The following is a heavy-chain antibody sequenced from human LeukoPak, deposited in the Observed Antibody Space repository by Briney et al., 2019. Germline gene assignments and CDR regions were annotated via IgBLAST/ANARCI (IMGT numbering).Heavy chain of an antibody. J-gene: IGHJ4*02. CDR1: EFTFSSYW. Sequence: RPGGSLRLSCAASEFTFSSYWMSWVRQALGKGLEWVANIKQDGSEKYFVDSVKGRFTISRDNAKNSLYLQMNSLRAEDTAVYYCARGRIGATSFDYWGQGTLVTVSS. V-gene: IGHV3-7*03. CDR3: ARGRIGATSFDY. D-gene: IGHD3-16*01. CDR2: IKQDGSEK.